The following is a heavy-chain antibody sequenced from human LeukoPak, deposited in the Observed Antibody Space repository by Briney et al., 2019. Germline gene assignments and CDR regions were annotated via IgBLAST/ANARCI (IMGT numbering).Heavy chain of an antibody. CDR1: GFTFSSYA. Sequence: PGGSLRLSCAASGFTFSSYAMSWVRQAPGKGLEWVSGIGGNGGSTYHADSAKGRFTISRDNSKNTLYLLMDSLRADDTAVYYCARPASQFYYYHMDVWGQGTTVTVSS. D-gene: IGHD2-2*01. J-gene: IGHJ6*02. CDR2: IGGNGGST. CDR3: ARPASQFYYYHMDV. V-gene: IGHV3-23*01.